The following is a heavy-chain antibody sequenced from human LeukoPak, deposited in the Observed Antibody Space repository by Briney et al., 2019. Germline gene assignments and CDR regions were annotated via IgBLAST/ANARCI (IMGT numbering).Heavy chain of an antibody. Sequence: GSSVKVSCKASGGTFSSYAISWVRQATGQGLEWMGWMNPNTGNTGYGERFQGRVTMTRDNSISTAYMELNSLTSEDTAVYYCARGGAGTYYKRDGWFDPWGQGTVVTVSS. CDR3: ARGGAGTYYKRDGWFDP. CDR1: GGTFSSYA. V-gene: IGHV1-8*02. CDR2: MNPNTGNT. J-gene: IGHJ5*02. D-gene: IGHD3-10*01.